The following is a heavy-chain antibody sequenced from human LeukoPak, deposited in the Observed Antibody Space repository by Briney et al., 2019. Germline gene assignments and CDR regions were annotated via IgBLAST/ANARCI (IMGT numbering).Heavy chain of an antibody. D-gene: IGHD6-25*01. CDR1: GFTFSYYS. CDR2: ISSSSDTI. J-gene: IGHJ4*02. Sequence: PGGSPRLSCAASGFTFSYYSMNWVRQAPGKGLEWISYISSSSDTIYYADSVKGRFTISRDNAKNSLYLQMSSLRAEDAAVYYCARDPPAGSLDYWGQGTLVTVSS. V-gene: IGHV3-48*01. CDR3: ARDPPAGSLDY.